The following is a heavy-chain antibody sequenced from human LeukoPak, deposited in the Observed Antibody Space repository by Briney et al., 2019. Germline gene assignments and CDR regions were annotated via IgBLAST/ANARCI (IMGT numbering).Heavy chain of an antibody. CDR3: AKDSKIVGPTFRSYHYMDV. J-gene: IGHJ6*03. D-gene: IGHD1-26*01. CDR2: FSGSGGST. CDR1: GFTFSSYA. V-gene: IGHV3-23*01. Sequence: GGSLRLSCAASGFTFSSYAMSWVRQAPGKGLECISGFSGSGGSTYYADSVKGRFTISRDNSKKTLYLQMNSLRAEDTAVYYCAKDSKIVGPTFRSYHYMDVWGKGTTVTVSS.